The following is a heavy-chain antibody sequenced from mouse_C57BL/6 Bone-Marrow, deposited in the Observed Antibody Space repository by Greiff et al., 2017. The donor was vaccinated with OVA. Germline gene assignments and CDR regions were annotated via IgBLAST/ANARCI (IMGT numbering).Heavy chain of an antibody. Sequence: EVQLQQSGPELVKPGASVKISFKASGYSFTGYYMNGMKKRKGKRVEWIGYIDPYNGGTSYNQKFKGKATLTVDKSSSTAYMHLNNLTSEDSAVYYFAREVYDYDEGYAMDYWGQGTSVTVSS. J-gene: IGHJ4*01. V-gene: IGHV1-28*01. CDR1: GYSFTGYY. CDR2: IDPYNGGT. CDR3: AREVYDYDEGYAMDY. D-gene: IGHD2-4*01.